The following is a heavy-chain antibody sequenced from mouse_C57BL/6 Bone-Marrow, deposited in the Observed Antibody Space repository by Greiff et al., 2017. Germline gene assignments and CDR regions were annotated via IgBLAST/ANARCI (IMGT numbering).Heavy chain of an antibody. CDR3: ARLDSSGVAWFAY. CDR1: GFSLTSYA. Sequence: QVQLQQSGPGLVAPSQSLSITCTVSGFSLTSYAISWVRQPPGKGLEWLGVIWTGGGTNYNSALKSRLNISKDNAKSQFSLKMNSLQTDDTARYYCARLDSSGVAWFAYWGQGTLGTVSA. V-gene: IGHV2-9-1*01. J-gene: IGHJ3*01. D-gene: IGHD3-2*02. CDR2: IWTGGGT.